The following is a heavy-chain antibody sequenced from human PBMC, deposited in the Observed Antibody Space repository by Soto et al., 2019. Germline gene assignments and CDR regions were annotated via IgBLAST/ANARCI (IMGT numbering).Heavy chain of an antibody. J-gene: IGHJ4*02. D-gene: IGHD6-19*01. CDR2: INTNGVNT. Sequence: EVQLVESGGGLFQPGGSLRLSCAASGLTFSGYSMFWVRRAPGKGLEYVSAINTNGVNTFYAKSVKGRFTISRDNSKNTMYLQMGSLRAEDMAVYYCARGRVEDSSGWATYFDYWGQGTLVTVSS. CDR1: GLTFSGYS. CDR3: ARGRVEDSSGWATYFDY. V-gene: IGHV3-64*01.